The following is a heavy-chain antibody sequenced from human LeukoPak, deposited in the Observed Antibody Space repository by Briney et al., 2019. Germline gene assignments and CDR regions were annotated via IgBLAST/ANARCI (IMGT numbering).Heavy chain of an antibody. Sequence: SETLSLTCTVSGGSISSYYWSWIRQPPGKGLEWIGYIYYSGSTNYNPSLKSRVTISVDTSKNQFSLKLSSVTAADTAVYYCARYYYGSGSYSFPFDYWGQGTLVTVSS. CDR1: GGSISSYY. CDR3: ARYYYGSGSYSFPFDY. J-gene: IGHJ4*02. V-gene: IGHV4-59*08. D-gene: IGHD3-10*01. CDR2: IYYSGST.